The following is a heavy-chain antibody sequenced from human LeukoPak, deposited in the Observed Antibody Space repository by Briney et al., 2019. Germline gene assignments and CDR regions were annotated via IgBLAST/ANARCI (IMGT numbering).Heavy chain of an antibody. CDR2: INHSGST. Sequence: SETLSLTCAVYGGSFSGYYWSWIRQPPGKGLEWIGEINHSGSTNYNPSLKSRVTISVDTSKNQFSLKLSSVTAADTAVYYCARDRWLVKYYFDYWGQGTLSPSPQ. D-gene: IGHD6-19*01. CDR1: GGSFSGYY. V-gene: IGHV4-34*01. CDR3: ARDRWLVKYYFDY. J-gene: IGHJ4*02.